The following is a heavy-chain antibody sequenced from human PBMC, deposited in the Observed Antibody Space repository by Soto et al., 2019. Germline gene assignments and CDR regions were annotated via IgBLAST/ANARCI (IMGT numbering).Heavy chain of an antibody. V-gene: IGHV4-4*07. J-gene: IGHJ6*02. CDR3: ARGLFLGYSSSSYYYYGMDL. Sequence: KPSETLSLTCTVSGGSISSYYWSWIRQPAGKGLEWIGRIYTSGSTNYNPSLKSRVTMSVDTSKNQFSLKLSSVTAADTAVDYCARGLFLGYSSSSYYYYGMDLWGQGTKVTVSS. CDR1: GGSISSYY. D-gene: IGHD6-13*01. CDR2: IYTSGST.